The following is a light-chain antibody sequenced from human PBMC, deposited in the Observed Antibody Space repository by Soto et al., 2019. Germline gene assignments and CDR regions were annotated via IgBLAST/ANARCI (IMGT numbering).Light chain of an antibody. CDR2: SAS. V-gene: IGKV3-15*01. J-gene: IGKJ1*01. CDR1: QNISTN. CDR3: HHFNTWPPKA. Sequence: DIVMTQSPATLSVSPGERATLSCRASQNISTNVAWYQQKPGQAPRLLLLSASSRLSDIPARLSGSGSGTEFTLTISGLQSEDGAVYYCHHFNTWPPKAFGQGNKVEFK.